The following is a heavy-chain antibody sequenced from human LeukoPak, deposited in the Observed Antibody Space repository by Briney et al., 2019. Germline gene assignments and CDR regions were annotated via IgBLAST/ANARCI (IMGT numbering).Heavy chain of an antibody. J-gene: IGHJ4*02. CDR1: GFTFSNYW. Sequence: GGSLKLSCAASGFTFSNYWMSWVRQAPGKGLEWVANIKQDGSEKFYVDSVKGRFTISRDNAKNSLYLQMDSLRAEDTAVYYCASTGTFDYWGQGTLVTVSS. D-gene: IGHD1-7*01. CDR2: IKQDGSEK. CDR3: ASTGTFDY. V-gene: IGHV3-7*03.